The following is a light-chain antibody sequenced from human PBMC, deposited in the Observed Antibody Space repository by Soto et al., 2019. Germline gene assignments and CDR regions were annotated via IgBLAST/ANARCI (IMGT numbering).Light chain of an antibody. J-gene: IGKJ1*01. CDR3: QHYNDFSWT. CDR1: QSISIL. V-gene: IGKV1-5*03. CDR2: ATS. Sequence: DIHLTQSPSTLSASVGDRVTITCRASQSISILLARYQQKPGKAPNLSIYATSTLETGVSSRFSGSGSGTEFTLTISSLQPDDSATYYCQHYNDFSWTFGQGTKVEIK.